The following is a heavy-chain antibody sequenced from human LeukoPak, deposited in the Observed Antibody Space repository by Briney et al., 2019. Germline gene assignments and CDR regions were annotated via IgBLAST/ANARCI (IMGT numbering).Heavy chain of an antibody. D-gene: IGHD3-22*01. V-gene: IGHV3-64*01. CDR3: ARAYYDSGGYYYDY. Sequence: GGSLRLSCAASGFTFSSYPMHWVRQAPGKGLEYVSAISSNGDSTYYANSVKGRFTISGDNSKNTLYLQMGSLRAEDMAVYYCARAYYDSGGYYYDYWGQGTLVTVSS. J-gene: IGHJ4*02. CDR2: ISSNGDST. CDR1: GFTFSSYP.